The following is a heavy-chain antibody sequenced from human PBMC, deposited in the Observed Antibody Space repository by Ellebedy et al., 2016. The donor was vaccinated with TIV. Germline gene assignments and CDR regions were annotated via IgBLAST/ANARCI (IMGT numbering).Heavy chain of an antibody. CDR2: TNTDGGFT. CDR1: GFNFRGYW. J-gene: IGHJ6*02. Sequence: GESLKISXEASGFNFRGYWMHWVRQPPGKGLIWVARTNTDGGFTNYADSVRGRFTISRDNAKNSLYLQMNSLRAEDTAVYYCARANYGSGPYGMDVWGLGTTVIVSS. CDR3: ARANYGSGPYGMDV. V-gene: IGHV3-74*01. D-gene: IGHD3-10*01.